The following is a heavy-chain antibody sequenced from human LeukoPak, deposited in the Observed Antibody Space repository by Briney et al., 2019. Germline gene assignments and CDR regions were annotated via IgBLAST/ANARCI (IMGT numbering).Heavy chain of an antibody. CDR3: ARESEYGDGSFDY. D-gene: IGHD4-17*01. Sequence: ASVKVSCKASGYIFTGNCMHWVRQAPGQGLEWMGRINPNSGGTNYAQKFQGRVTMTRDTSISTAYMELSRLRSDDTAVYYCARESEYGDGSFDYWGQGTLVTVSS. J-gene: IGHJ4*02. V-gene: IGHV1-2*06. CDR2: INPNSGGT. CDR1: GYIFTGNC.